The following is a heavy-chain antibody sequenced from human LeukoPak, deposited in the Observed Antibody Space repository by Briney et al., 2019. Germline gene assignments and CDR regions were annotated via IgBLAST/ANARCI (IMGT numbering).Heavy chain of an antibody. D-gene: IGHD2-21*01. CDR2: INRDGTEK. J-gene: IGHJ4*02. CDR1: GFNFSDSR. Sequence: GGSLRLSCATSGFNFSDSRMTWVRQAPGKGLQWVANINRDGTEKHFLDSVERRFTISRDNAKNSLCLQMNTLRPQDTALYFCVRGDWYLESWGQGTLVTVSS. CDR3: VRGDWYLES. V-gene: IGHV3-7*04.